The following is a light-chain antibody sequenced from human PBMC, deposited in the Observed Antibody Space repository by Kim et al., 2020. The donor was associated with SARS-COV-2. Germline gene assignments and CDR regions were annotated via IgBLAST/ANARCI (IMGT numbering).Light chain of an antibody. J-gene: IGLJ3*02. CDR3: QSYADFNWV. CDR1: IGNIASKY. V-gene: IGLV6-57*01. CDR2: EDN. Sequence: NFMLTQPRSVSESPGETVTISCTRNIGNIASKYVQWYQQRPGSSPTPVILEDNQRPSGVPDRFSGSIDTSSNSASLTISGLSIEDEADYYCQSYADFNWVFGGGTQLTVL.